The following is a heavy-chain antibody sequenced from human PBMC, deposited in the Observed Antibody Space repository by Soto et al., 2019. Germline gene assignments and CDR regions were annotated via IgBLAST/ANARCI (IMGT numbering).Heavy chain of an antibody. CDR3: ARDKGYCISTSCYASSDYYYGMDV. J-gene: IGHJ6*02. CDR1: GFTFSSYS. CDR2: ISYDGSNK. V-gene: IGHV3-30-3*01. Sequence: PGGSLRLSCAASGFTFSSYSMHWVRQAPGKGLEWVAVISYDGSNKYYADSVKGRFTISRDNSKNTLYLQMNSLRAEDTAVYYCARDKGYCISTSCYASSDYYYGMDVWGQGTTITVSS. D-gene: IGHD2-2*01.